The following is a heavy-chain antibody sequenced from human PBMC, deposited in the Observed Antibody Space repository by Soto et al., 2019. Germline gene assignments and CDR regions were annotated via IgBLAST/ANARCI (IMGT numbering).Heavy chain of an antibody. V-gene: IGHV4-30-2*01. Sequence: SETLSLTCAVSGVSINDADYAWSWIRQPPGRGLEWIGYIYHSGSTYYNPSLKSRVTISVDRSKNQFSLKLSSVTAADTAVYYCARGGALLDYWGQGTLVTVS. CDR3: ARGGALLDY. CDR2: IYHSGST. CDR1: GVSINDADYA. J-gene: IGHJ4*02.